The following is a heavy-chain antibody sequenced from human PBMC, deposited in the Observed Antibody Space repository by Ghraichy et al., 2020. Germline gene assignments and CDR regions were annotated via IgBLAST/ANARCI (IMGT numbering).Heavy chain of an antibody. J-gene: IGHJ4*02. CDR3: ARDPPVWGSYRYYFDY. CDR1: GYTFTSYG. CDR2: ISAYNGNT. V-gene: IGHV1-18*01. D-gene: IGHD3-16*02. Sequence: ASVKVSCKASGYTFTSYGISWVRQAPGQGLEWMGWISAYNGNTNYAQKLQGRVTMTTDTSTSTAYMELRSLRSDDTAVYYCARDPPVWGSYRYYFDYWGQGTLVTVSS.